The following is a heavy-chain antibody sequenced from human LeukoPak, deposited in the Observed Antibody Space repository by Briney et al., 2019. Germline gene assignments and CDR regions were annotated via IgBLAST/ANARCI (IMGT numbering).Heavy chain of an antibody. CDR3: AKEVYYDSSGYGFDY. D-gene: IGHD3-22*01. J-gene: IGHJ4*02. CDR1: GFSFSNHY. Sequence: GGSLRLSCTASGFSFSNHYMRWIRQAPGKGPEWVANINEDGSNKWHLGSVKGRFTISRDNSKNTLYLQMNSLRAEDTAVYYCAKEVYYDSSGYGFDYWGQGTLVTVSS. V-gene: IGHV3-7*01. CDR2: INEDGSNK.